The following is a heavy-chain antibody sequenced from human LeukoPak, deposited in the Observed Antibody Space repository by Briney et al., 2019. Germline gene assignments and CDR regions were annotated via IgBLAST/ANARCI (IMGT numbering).Heavy chain of an antibody. Sequence: PGGSLRLSCAASGFTVSSNYMSWVRQAPGKGLEWVSVIYSGGSTYYADSVKGRFTISRDNSKNTLYLQMNSLRAEDTAVYYCAKLSPTVTTGDYWGQGTLVTVSS. CDR1: GFTVSSNY. D-gene: IGHD4-17*01. CDR3: AKLSPTVTTGDY. CDR2: IYSGGST. J-gene: IGHJ4*02. V-gene: IGHV3-53*01.